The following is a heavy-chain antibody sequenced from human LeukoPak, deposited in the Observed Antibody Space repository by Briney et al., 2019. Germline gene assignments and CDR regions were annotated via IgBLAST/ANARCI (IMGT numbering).Heavy chain of an antibody. D-gene: IGHD3-22*01. CDR1: GGSFSGYY. CDR2: IYYSGST. Sequence: SETLSLTCPVYGGSFSGYYWSWIRQPPGKGLEWIGYIYYSGSTNYNPSLKSRVTISVDTSKNQFSLKLSSVTAADTAVYYCARHGYYRGWFDPWGQGTLVTVSS. V-gene: IGHV4-59*01. J-gene: IGHJ5*02. CDR3: ARHGYYRGWFDP.